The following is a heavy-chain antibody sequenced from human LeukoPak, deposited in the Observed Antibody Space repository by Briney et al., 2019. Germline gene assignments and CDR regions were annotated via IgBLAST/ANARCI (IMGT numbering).Heavy chain of an antibody. D-gene: IGHD6-13*01. CDR1: GFSFSDYA. CDR3: ARGPLIAAAGTW. CDR2: ISGGGGFS. J-gene: IGHJ4*02. V-gene: IGHV3-23*01. Sequence: SGGSLRLSCAATGFSFSDYAMTWVRQAPGRGLEWVPDISGGGGFSVYADSVKGRFTISRDNSKSPLFLQMNGLRAEDTAVYYCARGPLIAAAGTWWGQGTLVTVSS.